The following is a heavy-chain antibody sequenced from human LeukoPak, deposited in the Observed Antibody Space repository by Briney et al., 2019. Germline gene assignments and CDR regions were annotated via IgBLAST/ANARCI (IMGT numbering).Heavy chain of an antibody. J-gene: IGHJ3*02. CDR3: AAISYLAFDI. Sequence: GGSLRLSCAVSGFTFSKAWMSWVRQTPGKGLEWVGRILSNIDGGTTDYAAPVKGRFTISRDDSKSTLYLQMNSLTTEDTAVYYCAAISYLAFDIWGQGTVVTVSS. CDR1: GFTFSKAW. D-gene: IGHD2/OR15-2a*01. V-gene: IGHV3-15*01. CDR2: ILSNIDGGTT.